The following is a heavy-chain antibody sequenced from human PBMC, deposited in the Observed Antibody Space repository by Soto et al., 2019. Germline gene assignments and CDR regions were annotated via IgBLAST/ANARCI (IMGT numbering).Heavy chain of an antibody. J-gene: IGHJ4*02. CDR1: FGSISGSYYY. D-gene: IGHD1-20*01. CDR3: ASSQKGYNWNYFDH. V-gene: IGHV4-39*01. Sequence: SETLSLTCAVSFGSISGSYYYCGWLRQSPGRGPEWIGSVFYTGFTSYNPSLESRVSVSVDTSKNQFSLKVSAVTAADTAVYYCASSQKGYNWNYFDHWGQGALVTVSS. CDR2: VFYTGFT.